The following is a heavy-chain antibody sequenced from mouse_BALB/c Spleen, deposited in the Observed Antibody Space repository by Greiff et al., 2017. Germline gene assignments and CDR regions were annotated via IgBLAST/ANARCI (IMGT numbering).Heavy chain of an antibody. V-gene: IGHV3-6*02. CDR2: ISYDGSN. J-gene: IGHJ2*01. CDR1: GYSITSGYY. D-gene: IGHD1-1*01. Sequence: EVKLMESGPGLVKPSQSLSLTCSVTGYSITSGYYWNWIRQFPGNKLEWMGYISYDGSNNYNPSLKNRISITRDTSKNQFFLKLNSVTTEDTATYYCARGGLYYYGSSHFDYWGQGTTLTVSS. CDR3: ARGGLYYYGSSHFDY.